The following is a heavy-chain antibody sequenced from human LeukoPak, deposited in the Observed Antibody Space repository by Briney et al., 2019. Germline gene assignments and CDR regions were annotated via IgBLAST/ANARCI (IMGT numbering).Heavy chain of an antibody. CDR1: GFTFDKYA. Sequence: GGSLRLSCAASGFTFDKYAMYWVRQAPGKGLEYVSGISVNGGSTYYANSVKGRFTISRDNSKNTLYLQMGSLRAEDMAVYYCAREDDTSLLDYWGQGILVTVSS. J-gene: IGHJ4*02. D-gene: IGHD3-22*01. CDR3: AREDDTSLLDY. V-gene: IGHV3-64*01. CDR2: ISVNGGST.